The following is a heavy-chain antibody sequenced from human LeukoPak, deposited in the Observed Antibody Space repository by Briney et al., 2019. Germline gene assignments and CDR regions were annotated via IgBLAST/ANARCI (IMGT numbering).Heavy chain of an antibody. J-gene: IGHJ5*02. Sequence: ASVKVSCKASGYTFSSDGISWVRQAPGQGLEWMGWISSYNGNTKYAEKLQGRVTMTTDTSTSTAYMELRSLRSDDTAVYYCARGKKPGVGVAGTGYFFDPWGQGTLVTVSS. CDR1: GYTFSSDG. CDR3: ARGKKPGVGVAGTGYFFDP. D-gene: IGHD6-19*01. V-gene: IGHV1-18*01. CDR2: ISSYNGNT.